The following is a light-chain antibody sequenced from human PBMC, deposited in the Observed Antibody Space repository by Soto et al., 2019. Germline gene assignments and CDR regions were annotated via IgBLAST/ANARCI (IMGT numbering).Light chain of an antibody. CDR1: SNDVGGYKY. CDR3: CSYAGSYTFV. CDR2: DVS. J-gene: IGLJ1*01. Sequence: QSALTQPRSVSGSPGQSVTISCTGTSNDVGGYKYVSWYQQYPGKAPKLMIYDVSKRPSGVPDRFSGSKSGNTASPTISGLQAEDEADYYCCSYAGSYTFVFGTGTKVTVL. V-gene: IGLV2-11*01.